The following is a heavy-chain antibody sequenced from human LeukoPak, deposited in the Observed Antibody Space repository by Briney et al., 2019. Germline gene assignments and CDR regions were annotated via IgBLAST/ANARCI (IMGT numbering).Heavy chain of an antibody. Sequence: SETLSLTCTVSGYSINSGYYWDWVRQPPGKGLQWIGSFYHSGSTYFNPSLKSRVTISVDTSKNQFSLKLSSVTAADTAVYYCAREGYSSGWYARLFDYWGQGTLVTVSS. V-gene: IGHV4-38-2*02. D-gene: IGHD6-19*01. CDR1: GYSINSGYY. CDR2: FYHSGST. CDR3: AREGYSSGWYARLFDY. J-gene: IGHJ4*02.